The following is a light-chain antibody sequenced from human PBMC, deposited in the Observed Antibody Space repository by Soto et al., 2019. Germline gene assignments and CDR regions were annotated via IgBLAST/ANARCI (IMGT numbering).Light chain of an antibody. V-gene: IGKV1-39*01. CDR3: QQRYCTPCT. Sequence: IPMTQSPSSLSASVGARVTIACRASQSISTSLYWYQQKPGKAPTLLIYVASSLQSGVPSRFSGSGSGTDFTLTISTLQTEDCGSYVCQQRYCTPCTFGQGTKLEIK. J-gene: IGKJ2*02. CDR2: VAS. CDR1: QSISTS.